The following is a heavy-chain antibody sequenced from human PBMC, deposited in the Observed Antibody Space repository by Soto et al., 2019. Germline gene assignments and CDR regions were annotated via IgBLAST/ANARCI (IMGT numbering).Heavy chain of an antibody. CDR1: GGSISSGGYY. V-gene: IGHV4-31*03. CDR3: ARDADCSGGSCYAGPGYFQH. D-gene: IGHD2-15*01. Sequence: QVQLQESGLGLVKPSQTLSLTCTVSGGSISSGGYYWSWIRQHPGKGLEWIGYIYYSGSTYYNPSLKSRVTISVDTSKNQFSLKLSSVTAADTAVYYCARDADCSGGSCYAGPGYFQHWGQGTLVTVSS. CDR2: IYYSGST. J-gene: IGHJ1*01.